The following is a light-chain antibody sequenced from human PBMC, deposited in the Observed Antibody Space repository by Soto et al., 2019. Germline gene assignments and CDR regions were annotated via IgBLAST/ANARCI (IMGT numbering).Light chain of an antibody. J-gene: IGKJ3*01. V-gene: IGKV1-39*01. CDR3: QQSYTTLFT. Sequence: DIQMTQSPSSLSASVGDRVTITCRASQSISNYLNWYQQKPGKAPKLLIYAASSLQSGVPSRFSGSGSGTDFTLTISSLQPEDFATYSCQQSYTTLFTFGPGTNVD. CDR2: AAS. CDR1: QSISNY.